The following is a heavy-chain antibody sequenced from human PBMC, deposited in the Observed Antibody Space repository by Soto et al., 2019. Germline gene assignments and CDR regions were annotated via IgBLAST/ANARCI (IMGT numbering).Heavy chain of an antibody. CDR3: VKASYYDILTGYSYSRMDV. CDR1: GFTFSSYA. CDR2: ISSNGGST. J-gene: IGHJ6*02. D-gene: IGHD3-9*01. V-gene: IGHV3-64D*08. Sequence: GGSLRLSCSASGFTFSSYAMHWVRQAPGKGLEYVSAISSNGGSTYYADSVKGRFTISRDNSKNTLYLQMSSLRAEDTAVYYCVKASYYDILTGYSYSRMDVWGQGTTVTVSS.